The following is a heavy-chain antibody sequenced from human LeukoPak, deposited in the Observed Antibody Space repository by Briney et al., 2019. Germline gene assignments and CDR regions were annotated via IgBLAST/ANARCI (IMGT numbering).Heavy chain of an antibody. CDR3: ARAASVTSPLLGY. D-gene: IGHD2-2*01. CDR2: ISASGGSK. Sequence: GGSLRLSCAASGFIFNSYAMTWVRQAPGKGLEWVSAISASGGSKYYADSVKGRFTISRDNSKNTLYLQMNSLRAEDTAVYYCARAASVTSPLLGYWGQGTLVTVSS. V-gene: IGHV3-23*01. J-gene: IGHJ4*02. CDR1: GFIFNSYA.